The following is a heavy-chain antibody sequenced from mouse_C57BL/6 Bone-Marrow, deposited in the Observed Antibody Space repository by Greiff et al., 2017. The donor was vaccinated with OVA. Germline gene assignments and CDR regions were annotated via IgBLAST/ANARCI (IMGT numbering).Heavy chain of an antibody. D-gene: IGHD2-1*01. V-gene: IGHV1-9*01. Sequence: QVQLQQSGAELLKPGASVKLSCKATGYTFTGYWIEWVKQRPGHGLEWIGEILPGSGSTNYNEKFKGKATFTADTSSNTAYMQLSSLTTEDSAIYYCARHPIYYGNPYYFDYWGQGTTLTVSS. J-gene: IGHJ2*01. CDR2: ILPGSGST. CDR3: ARHPIYYGNPYYFDY. CDR1: GYTFTGYW.